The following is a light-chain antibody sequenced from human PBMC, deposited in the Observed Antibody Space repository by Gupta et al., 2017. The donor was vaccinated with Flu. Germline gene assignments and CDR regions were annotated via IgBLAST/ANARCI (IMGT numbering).Light chain of an antibody. J-gene: IGLJ1*01. CDR3: QVWDSTSDHQV. CDR1: NIGSKS. V-gene: IGLV3-21*03. CDR2: EDS. Sequence: GKTARITCGGNNIGSKSVHWYQQKPGQAPVLVVYEDSDRPSGIPERFSGSNSGNTATLTISRVEAGDEADYCCQVWDSTSDHQVFGTGTKVTVL.